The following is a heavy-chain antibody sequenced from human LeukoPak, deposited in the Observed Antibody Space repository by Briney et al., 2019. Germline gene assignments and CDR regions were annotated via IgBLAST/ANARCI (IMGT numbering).Heavy chain of an antibody. J-gene: IGHJ3*02. D-gene: IGHD1/OR15-1a*01. V-gene: IGHV3-21*01. CDR2: ISSSSSYI. CDR1: GFTFSSYS. CDR3: ASDTGTNAFDI. Sequence: GGSLRLSCAASGFTFSSYSMNWVRRAPGKGLEWVSSISSSSSYIYYADSVKGRFTISRDNAKNSLYLQMNSLRAEDTAVYYCASDTGTNAFDIWGQGTMVTVSS.